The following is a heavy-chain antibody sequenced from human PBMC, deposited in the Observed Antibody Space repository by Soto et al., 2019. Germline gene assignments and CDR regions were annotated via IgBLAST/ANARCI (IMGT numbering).Heavy chain of an antibody. Sequence: LRLSCTASGFAFSYYWVHWVRQAPGKGLVWVSRINSDRSGISYADSVKGRFTISRDDAENTLYLQMNGLRAEDTAVYYCVRGTGATADAHKVLFEYWGQGTQVTVSS. J-gene: IGHJ4*02. V-gene: IGHV3-74*01. CDR1: GFAFSYYW. D-gene: IGHD2-8*01. CDR3: VRGTGATADAHKVLFEY. CDR2: INSDRSGI.